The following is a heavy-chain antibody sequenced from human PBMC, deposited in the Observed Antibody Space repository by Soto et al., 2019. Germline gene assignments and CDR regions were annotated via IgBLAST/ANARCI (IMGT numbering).Heavy chain of an antibody. Sequence: GASVQVPCKASGYTVTSYGISWVRQAPGQGLEWMGWISAYNGNTNYAQKLQGRVTMTTDTSTSTAYMELRSLRSDDTAVYYCARVQTVSIGNRWERTYAFVTWGPRLMVIVPS. CDR3: ARVQTVSIGNRWERTYAFVT. CDR1: GYTVTSYG. D-gene: IGHD3-16*01. V-gene: IGHV1-18*01. J-gene: IGHJ6*01. CDR2: ISAYNGNT.